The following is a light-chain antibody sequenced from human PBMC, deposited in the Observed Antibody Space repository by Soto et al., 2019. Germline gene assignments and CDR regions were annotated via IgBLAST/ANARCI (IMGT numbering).Light chain of an antibody. CDR3: SSYTSSSTLVYV. Sequence: QSALTQPASVSGSPGQSITISCTGTSSDVGGYNYVSWYQQHPGKAPKLMIYDVSNRPSGVSNRFSGSKSGNTASLTISWLQAADEADYYCSSYTSSSTLVYVLGPGTKLTVL. CDR2: DVS. J-gene: IGLJ1*01. V-gene: IGLV2-14*01. CDR1: SSDVGGYNY.